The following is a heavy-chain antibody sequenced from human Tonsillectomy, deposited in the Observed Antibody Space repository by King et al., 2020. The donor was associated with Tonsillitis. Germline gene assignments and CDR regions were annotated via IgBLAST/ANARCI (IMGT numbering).Heavy chain of an antibody. CDR1: GFTFSSYA. V-gene: IGHV3-23*04. CDR3: ARAIRYCSGGSCYFNY. CDR2: ISGSGGST. D-gene: IGHD2-15*01. J-gene: IGHJ4*02. Sequence: VQLVESGGGLVQPGGSLRLSCAASGFTFSSYAMSWVRQAPGKGLEWVSAISGSGGSTYYADSVKGRFTISRDNSKNTLSLQMNSLRAEDTAVYYCARAIRYCSGGSCYFNYWGQGTLVTVSS.